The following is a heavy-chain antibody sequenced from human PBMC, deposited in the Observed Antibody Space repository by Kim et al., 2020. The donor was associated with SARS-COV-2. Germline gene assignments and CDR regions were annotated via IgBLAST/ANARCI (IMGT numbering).Heavy chain of an antibody. CDR2: SEGSNK. CDR3: ANFES. J-gene: IGHJ4*02. Sequence: SEGSNKYYADSGQGRFTISRDNSKNMLFLQMNSLRAEDTAVYYCANFESWGQGTLVTVSS. V-gene: IGHV3-33*06.